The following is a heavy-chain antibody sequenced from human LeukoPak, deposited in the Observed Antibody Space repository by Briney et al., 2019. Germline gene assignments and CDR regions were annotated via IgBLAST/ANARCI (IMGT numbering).Heavy chain of an antibody. Sequence: GGSLRLSCAVSGFTFSTYGMHWVRQAPGKGLEWVAVISYDGSHKYHADSVKGRFTISRDNSKNTLYLQMNSLRAEDTAVYCCAKGDDSSGYYFDYWGQGTLVTVSS. V-gene: IGHV3-30*18. CDR1: GFTFSTYG. J-gene: IGHJ4*02. CDR3: AKGDDSSGYYFDY. D-gene: IGHD3-22*01. CDR2: ISYDGSHK.